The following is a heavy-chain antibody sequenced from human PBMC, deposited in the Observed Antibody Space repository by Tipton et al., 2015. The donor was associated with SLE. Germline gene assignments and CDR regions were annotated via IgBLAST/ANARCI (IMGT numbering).Heavy chain of an antibody. CDR2: INHSGSA. CDR1: GGSFSGNY. Sequence: TLSLTCAVYGGSFSGNYWIWIRQPPGKGLEWIGEINHSGSANHNPSLKSRVTISVDTSKNQFSLQLSSATAADTAVYYCARLQYIFAGMDVWGKGTTVTVSS. D-gene: IGHD3-3*01. CDR3: ARLQYIFAGMDV. J-gene: IGHJ6*04. V-gene: IGHV4-34*01.